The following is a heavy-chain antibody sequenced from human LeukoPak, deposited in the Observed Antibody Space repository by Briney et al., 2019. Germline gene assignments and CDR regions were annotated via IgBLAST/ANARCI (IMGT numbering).Heavy chain of an antibody. J-gene: IGHJ4*02. Sequence: GGSLRLSCAASGFTFSGSAMHWVRQASGKGLEWVGRIRSKANSYATAYAASVKGRFTISRDDSKNTAYLQMNSLKTEDTAVYYCTGPGCGIDYWGQGTLVTVSS. CDR2: IRSKANSYAT. D-gene: IGHD1-14*01. V-gene: IGHV3-73*01. CDR3: TGPGCGIDY. CDR1: GFTFSGSA.